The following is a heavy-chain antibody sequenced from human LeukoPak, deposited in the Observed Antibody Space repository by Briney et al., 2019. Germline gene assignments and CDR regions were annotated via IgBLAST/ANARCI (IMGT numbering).Heavy chain of an antibody. J-gene: IGHJ4*02. V-gene: IGHV3-21*04. CDR3: AKDGKRIAMIGVVRRGHYFDY. Sequence: GGSLRLSCAASGFTFSSYSMNWVRQAPGKGLEWVPSISSSRSYIYYADPVKGRFTISRDNAKNSLYLQMNSLRAEDTDVYYCAKDGKRIAMIGVVRRGHYFDYWGQGSLVTVSS. D-gene: IGHD3-22*01. CDR2: ISSSRSYI. CDR1: GFTFSSYS.